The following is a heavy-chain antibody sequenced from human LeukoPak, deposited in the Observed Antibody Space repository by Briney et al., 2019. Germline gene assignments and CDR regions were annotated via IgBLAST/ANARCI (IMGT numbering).Heavy chain of an antibody. J-gene: IGHJ4*02. CDR2: IGTLLDT. Sequence: PGGSLRLSCAASGFTFSSFDMHWVRQAPGKGLEWVSGIGTLLDTDYPDSLKGRFTISRESAKNSVFLQMNNVRAGDTAVYYCVRGRNNNYYDDSGYSPYWGQGTLVTVSS. D-gene: IGHD3-22*01. CDR1: GFTFSSFD. V-gene: IGHV3-13*01. CDR3: VRGRNNNYYDDSGYSPY.